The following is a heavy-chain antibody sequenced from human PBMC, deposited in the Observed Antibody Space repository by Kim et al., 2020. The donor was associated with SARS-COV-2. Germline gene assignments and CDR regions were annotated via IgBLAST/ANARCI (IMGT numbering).Heavy chain of an antibody. J-gene: IGHJ6*02. D-gene: IGHD6-19*01. CDR3: ARGKGGWYSVRFYYYYGMDV. V-gene: IGHV5-51*01. CDR2: IYPGDSDT. CDR1: GYSFTSYW. Sequence: GESLKISCKGSGYSFTSYWIGWVRQMPGKGLEWMGIIYPGDSDTRYSPSFQGQVTISADKSISTAYLQWSSLKASDTAMYYCARGKGGWYSVRFYYYYGMDVWGQGTTVTVSS.